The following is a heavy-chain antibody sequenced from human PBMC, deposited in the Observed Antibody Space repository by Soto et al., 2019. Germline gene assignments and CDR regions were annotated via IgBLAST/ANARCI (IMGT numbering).Heavy chain of an antibody. CDR3: AKESPLGYCSGGSCYGDFDY. V-gene: IGHV3-11*01. Sequence: GSLRLSCAASGFTFSDYYMSWIRQAPGKGLEWVSYISISGSTIYYADSMKGRFTISRDNSKNTLYLQMNSLRAEDTAVYYCAKESPLGYCSGGSCYGDFDYWGQGTLVTVSS. CDR2: ISISGSTI. CDR1: GFTFSDYY. J-gene: IGHJ4*02. D-gene: IGHD2-15*01.